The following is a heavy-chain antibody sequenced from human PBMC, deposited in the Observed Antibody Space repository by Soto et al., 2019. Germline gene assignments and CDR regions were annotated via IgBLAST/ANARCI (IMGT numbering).Heavy chain of an antibody. CDR1: GGSFSGYY. CDR2: INHSGST. CDR3: AKGTPHIAARVYYYYYMDV. J-gene: IGHJ6*03. D-gene: IGHD6-6*01. V-gene: IGHV4-34*01. Sequence: SETLSLTCAVYGGSFSGYYWSWIRQPPGKGLEWIGEINHSGSTNYNPSLKSRVTISVDTSKNQFSLQLNSVTPEDTAVYYCAKGTPHIAARVYYYYYMDVWGKGPRSPSP.